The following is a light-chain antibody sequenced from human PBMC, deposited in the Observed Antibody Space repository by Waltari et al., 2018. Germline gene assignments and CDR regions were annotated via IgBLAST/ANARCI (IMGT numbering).Light chain of an antibody. CDR3: CSYAGTYINYV. J-gene: IGLJ1*01. V-gene: IGLV2-11*01. Sequence: QSALTQPRSVSGSPGQSVTISCTGTSSDVGDYDFVSWYQHHPDKAPKLIIDDVNKRPPGVPDRFSGSKSDNTASLTIAGLQAEDEADYYCCSYAGTYINYVFGSGTTVTVL. CDR1: SSDVGDYDF. CDR2: DVN.